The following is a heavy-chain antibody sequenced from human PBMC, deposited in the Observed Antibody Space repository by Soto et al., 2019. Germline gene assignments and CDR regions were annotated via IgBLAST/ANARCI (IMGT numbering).Heavy chain of an antibody. Sequence: GGSLRLSCAASGFIFSNCEMNWVRQAPGKGLQWVSYISNSGRTIYYADSVKGRFTISRDNAKKSVYLQMNSLRGEDTAIYYCARYWTPAYCGGDCRALDLWGQGTLVTVSS. J-gene: IGHJ5*02. CDR1: GFIFSNCE. V-gene: IGHV3-48*03. D-gene: IGHD2-21*02. CDR2: ISNSGRTI. CDR3: ARYWTPAYCGGDCRALDL.